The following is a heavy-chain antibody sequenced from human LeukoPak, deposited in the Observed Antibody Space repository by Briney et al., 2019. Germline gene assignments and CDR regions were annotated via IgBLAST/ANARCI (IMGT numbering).Heavy chain of an antibody. CDR1: GGSISSYY. V-gene: IGHV4-4*07. CDR2: IYTSGST. Sequence: PSETLSLTCTVSGGSISSYYWSWIRQPAGKGLEWIGRIYTSGSTYYNPSLKSRVTISVDTSKNHFSLKLSSVPAADTAVYYCAANSADYNTLGSSYKVWGQGTLVTVSS. CDR3: AANSADYNTLGSSYKV. J-gene: IGHJ4*02. D-gene: IGHD3-10*01.